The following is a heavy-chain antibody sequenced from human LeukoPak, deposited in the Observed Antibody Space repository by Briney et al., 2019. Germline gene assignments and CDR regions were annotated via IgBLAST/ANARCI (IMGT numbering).Heavy chain of an antibody. D-gene: IGHD6-19*01. V-gene: IGHV4-34*01. CDR3: ARASGYSSGWYYFDY. CDR1: GGSFSGYY. J-gene: IGHJ4*02. Sequence: SETLSLTCAVYGGSFSGYYWSWIRQPPGKGLEWIGEINHSGSTNYNPSLKSRVTISVDTSKNQFSLKLRSVTAADTAVYYCARASGYSSGWYYFDYWGQGTLVTVSS. CDR2: INHSGST.